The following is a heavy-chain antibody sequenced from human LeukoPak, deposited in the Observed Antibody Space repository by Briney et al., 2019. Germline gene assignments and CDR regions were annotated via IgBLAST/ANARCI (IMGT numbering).Heavy chain of an antibody. Sequence: SVKVSCKASGGTFSSYAISWVRQAPGQGLEWMGGIIPIFGTANYAQKFQGRVTITADESTSTAYMELSSLRSEDTAMYYCAGDEEGRDGYNSFDYWGQGTLVTVSS. CDR1: GGTFSSYA. V-gene: IGHV1-69*13. CDR2: IIPIFGTA. CDR3: AGDEEGRDGYNSFDY. D-gene: IGHD5-24*01. J-gene: IGHJ4*02.